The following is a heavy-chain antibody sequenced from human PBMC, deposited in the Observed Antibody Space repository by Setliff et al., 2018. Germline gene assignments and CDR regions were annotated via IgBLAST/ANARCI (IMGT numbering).Heavy chain of an antibody. CDR2: IYIGGSA. CDR1: GGSISSYY. J-gene: IGHJ3*02. Sequence: ASETLSLTCTVSGGSISSYYWSWIRQPAGKGLEWIGHIYIGGSANYNPSLKSRVTISVDTSKNQFSLNLTSVTAADTAVYYCARFLYCTSTSCFDGFDIWGQGTLVTVSS. D-gene: IGHD2-2*01. V-gene: IGHV4-4*07. CDR3: ARFLYCTSTSCFDGFDI.